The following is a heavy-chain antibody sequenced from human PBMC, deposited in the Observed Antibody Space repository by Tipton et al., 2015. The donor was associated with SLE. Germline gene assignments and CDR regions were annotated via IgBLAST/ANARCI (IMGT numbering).Heavy chain of an antibody. CDR1: GGSISSYY. CDR2: IYYSGST. D-gene: IGHD3-22*01. J-gene: IGHJ4*02. V-gene: IGHV4-59*08. CDR3: ARSPGIYDSSGYYPHYFDY. Sequence: LRLSCTVSGGSISSYYWSWIRQPPGKGLEWIGDIYYSGSTYYNPSLKSRVTISVDTSKNQFSLKLSSVTAADTAVYYCARSPGIYDSSGYYPHYFDYWGQGTLVTVSS.